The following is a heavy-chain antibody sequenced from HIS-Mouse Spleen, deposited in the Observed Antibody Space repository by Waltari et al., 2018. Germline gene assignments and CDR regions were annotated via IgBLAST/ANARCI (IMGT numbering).Heavy chain of an antibody. J-gene: IGHJ4*02. CDR3: ARRRGWFDY. CDR1: GGSISSSSYY. Sequence: QLQLQESGPGLVKPSETLSLTCTVSGGSISSSSYYWGWIRQPPGKGLEWIGSIYSRWRTSSTPSLKSRVTISVEPSKNQFSLKLSSVTAADTAVYYCARRRGWFDYWGQGTLVTVSS. CDR2: IYSRWRT. D-gene: IGHD6-19*01. V-gene: IGHV4-39*01.